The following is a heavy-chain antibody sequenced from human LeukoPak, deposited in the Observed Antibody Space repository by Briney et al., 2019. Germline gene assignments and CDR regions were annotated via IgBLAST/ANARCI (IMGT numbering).Heavy chain of an antibody. CDR1: GYTFTSYG. D-gene: IGHD3-3*01. Sequence: ASVKVSCKASGYTFTSYGISWVRQAPGQGLEWMGWISAYNGNTNYAQKLQGRVTMTTDTSTSTAYMELRSLRSDDTAVYYCARARGYYDFWSGYYRDYWGQGTLVTVSS. V-gene: IGHV1-18*01. CDR2: ISAYNGNT. CDR3: ARARGYYDFWSGYYRDY. J-gene: IGHJ4*02.